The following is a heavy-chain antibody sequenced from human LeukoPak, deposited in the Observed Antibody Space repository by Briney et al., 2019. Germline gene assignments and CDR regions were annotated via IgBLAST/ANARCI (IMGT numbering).Heavy chain of an antibody. D-gene: IGHD3-10*01. CDR2: MSPNSGHT. Sequence: ASVKVSCKASGYTFTSYDINWVRQATGQGLEWMGWMSPNSGHTGYAQKFQGRVTITADESTSTAYMELSSLRSEDTAVYYCAVGVRSSGSYQIWGHAFDIWGQGTMVTVSS. CDR1: GYTFTSYD. V-gene: IGHV1-8*01. J-gene: IGHJ3*02. CDR3: AVGVRSSGSYQIWGHAFDI.